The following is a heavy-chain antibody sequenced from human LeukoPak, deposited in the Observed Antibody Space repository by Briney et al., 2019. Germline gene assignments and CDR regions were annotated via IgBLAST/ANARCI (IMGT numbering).Heavy chain of an antibody. CDR3: ARLPRYGSGSYYSAKFDP. Sequence: SGTPSLTLAVYGGSFSGYYWSWIRQPPRQGVGWIGGINHNGSTTYNPSLKSRVTISVDTSKNQFSLKLSSVTAADTAVYYCARLPRYGSGSYYSAKFDPWGQGTLVTVSS. D-gene: IGHD3-10*01. CDR2: INHNGST. J-gene: IGHJ5*02. CDR1: GGSFSGYY. V-gene: IGHV4-34*01.